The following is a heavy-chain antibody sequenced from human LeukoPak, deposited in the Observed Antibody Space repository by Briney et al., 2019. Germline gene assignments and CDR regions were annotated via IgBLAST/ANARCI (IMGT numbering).Heavy chain of an antibody. CDR2: IGTGGDT. J-gene: IGHJ4*02. V-gene: IGHV3-13*01. CDR3: ARGVDYYDSGGTIYY. D-gene: IGHD3-22*01. CDR1: GFTFSSAD. Sequence: GGSLRLSCAASGFTFSSADLHWVRQVTGKGLEWVSAIGTGGDTYYADSVRGRFTISRDNAKNSLYLQMNSLRAEDTAVYYCARGVDYYDSGGTIYYWGQGTLVTVSS.